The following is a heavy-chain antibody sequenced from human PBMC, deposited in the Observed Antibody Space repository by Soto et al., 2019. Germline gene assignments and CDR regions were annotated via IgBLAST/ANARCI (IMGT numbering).Heavy chain of an antibody. CDR2: IYYSGNT. V-gene: IGHV4-39*01. Sequence: QLQLQESGPGLVKPSETLSLTCTVSGGSISSNSHYWGWIRQPPGKGLEWIGSIYYSGNTYYNSSVKSRVTISVDTSQKQFSLKLSSVTAADTAVYFCARHYYDSSGCPPGDSWGQGTLVSVSS. CDR1: GGSISSNSHY. D-gene: IGHD3-22*01. CDR3: ARHYYDSSGCPPGDS. J-gene: IGHJ5*02.